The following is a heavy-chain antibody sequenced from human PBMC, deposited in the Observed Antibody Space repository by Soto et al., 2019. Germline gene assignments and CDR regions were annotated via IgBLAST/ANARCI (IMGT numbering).Heavy chain of an antibody. CDR1: GFTFSNAW. V-gene: IGHV3-15*07. Sequence: GGSLRLSCAASGFTFSNAWMNWVRQAPGKGLEWVGRIKSKTDGGTTDYAAPVKGRFTISRDDSKNTLYLQMNSLKTEDTAVYYCTTKYYYDSSGYLYYCYGMDVWGQGTTVTVS. CDR3: TTKYYYDSSGYLYYCYGMDV. J-gene: IGHJ6*02. D-gene: IGHD3-22*01. CDR2: IKSKTDGGTT.